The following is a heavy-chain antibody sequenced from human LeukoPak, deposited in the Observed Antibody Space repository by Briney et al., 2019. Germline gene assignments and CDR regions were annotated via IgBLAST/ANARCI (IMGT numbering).Heavy chain of an antibody. J-gene: IGHJ4*02. V-gene: IGHV4-34*01. Sequence: SETLSLTCAVSGGSFSGHYWNWIRQPPGKGLEWIGEINHGGSTNYNRSLKSRVTISVDTSQNQFSLRLSSVTAAATAVSYCARGRYVTTRGGAAAGFLDYWGQGTLVTVST. CDR2: INHGGST. CDR3: ARGRYVTTRGGAAAGFLDY. CDR1: GGSFSGHY. D-gene: IGHD6-13*01.